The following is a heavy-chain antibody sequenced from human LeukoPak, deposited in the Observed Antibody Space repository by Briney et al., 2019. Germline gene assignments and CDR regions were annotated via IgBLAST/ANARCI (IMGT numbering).Heavy chain of an antibody. V-gene: IGHV1-69*13. D-gene: IGHD3-3*01. Sequence: SVKVSCKASGGTFSSYAISWVRQAPGQGLEWMGGVIPIFGTANYAQKFQGRVTITADESTCTAYMELSSLRSEDTAVYYCARRLGFLEWLSSGYWFDPWGQGTLVTVSS. CDR3: ARRLGFLEWLSSGYWFDP. J-gene: IGHJ5*02. CDR2: VIPIFGTA. CDR1: GGTFSSYA.